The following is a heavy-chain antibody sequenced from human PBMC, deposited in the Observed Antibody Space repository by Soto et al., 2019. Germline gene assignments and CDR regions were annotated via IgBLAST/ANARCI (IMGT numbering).Heavy chain of an antibody. CDR2: IYSGGST. J-gene: IGHJ4*02. CDR3: AKDIGYDSSGYYYDY. Sequence: GGSLRLSCAASGFTVSSNYMSWVRQAPGKGLEWVSVIYSGGSTYYADSVKGRFTISRDNAKNSLYLQMNSLRAEDTALYYCAKDIGYDSSGYYYDYWGQGTLVTVSS. V-gene: IGHV3-53*05. D-gene: IGHD3-22*01. CDR1: GFTVSSNY.